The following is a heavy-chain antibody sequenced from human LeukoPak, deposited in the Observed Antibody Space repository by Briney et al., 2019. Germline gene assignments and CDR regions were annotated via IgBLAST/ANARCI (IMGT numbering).Heavy chain of an antibody. CDR1: GYTLTELS. J-gene: IGHJ4*02. D-gene: IGHD3-22*01. Sequence: ASVKVSFTVSGYTLTELSMHWVRQAPGKGLEWMGGFDPEDGETIYAQKFQGRVTMTEDTSTDTAYMELSSLRSEDTAVYYCATAYDSSGYIDYWGQGTLVTVSS. CDR2: FDPEDGET. V-gene: IGHV1-24*01. CDR3: ATAYDSSGYIDY.